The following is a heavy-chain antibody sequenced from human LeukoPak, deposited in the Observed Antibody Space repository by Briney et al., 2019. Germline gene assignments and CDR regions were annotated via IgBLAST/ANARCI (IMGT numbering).Heavy chain of an antibody. J-gene: IGHJ4*02. D-gene: IGHD4-11*01. CDR2: VCSSSGYI. Sequence: GGSLRLSCAASGVPFSTYRMNCVRDPPGKGLEWVSSVCSSSGYIHYAASVMGRFTISRDNAKNSLYLQMNSLRAEDTAVYYCARDRTAVKVLDYWGQGTLVTVSS. CDR3: ARDRTAVKVLDY. V-gene: IGHV3-21*01. CDR1: GVPFSTYR.